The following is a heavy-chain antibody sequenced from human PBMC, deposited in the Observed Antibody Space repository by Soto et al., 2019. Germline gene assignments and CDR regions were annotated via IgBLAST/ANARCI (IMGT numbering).Heavy chain of an antibody. CDR2: IWYDGSNK. Sequence: QVQLVESGGGVVQPGRSLRLSCAASGFTFSSYGMHWVRQAPGKGLEWVAVIWYDGSNKYYADSVKGRFTISRDNSKNKXEXXMSSRRAEDTAVYYCARGGYDRSGEHNYYYYGRDVWGQGTTVTVAS. CDR1: GFTFSSYG. D-gene: IGHD3-22*01. V-gene: IGHV3-33*01. CDR3: ARGGYDRSGEHNYYYYGRDV. J-gene: IGHJ6*02.